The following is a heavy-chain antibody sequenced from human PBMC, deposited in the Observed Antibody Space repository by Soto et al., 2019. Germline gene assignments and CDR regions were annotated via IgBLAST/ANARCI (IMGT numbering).Heavy chain of an antibody. D-gene: IGHD2-2*01. Sequence: GGSLRLSCAASGFTFSSYGMHWVRQAPGKGLEWVAVISYDGSNKYYADSVKGRFTISRDNAKNSLYLQMNSLRAEDTAVYYCARGPRAVPAAGYNWFDPWGQGTLVTVSS. CDR2: ISYDGSNK. CDR3: ARGPRAVPAAGYNWFDP. V-gene: IGHV3-30*03. J-gene: IGHJ5*02. CDR1: GFTFSSYG.